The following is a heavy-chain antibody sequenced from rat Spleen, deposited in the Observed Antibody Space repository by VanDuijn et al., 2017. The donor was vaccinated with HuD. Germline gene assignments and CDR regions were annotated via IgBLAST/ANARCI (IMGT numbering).Heavy chain of an antibody. J-gene: IGHJ2*01. CDR2: IWGNGET. D-gene: IGHD1-2*01. CDR1: GFSLTSHH. V-gene: IGHV2S61*01. Sequence: QVQLKESGPGLVQPSQTLSLTCTVSGFSLTSHHVSWVRQPPGKGLEWMGLIWGNGETNYTAALKSRLSISRGTSKGQVFLKVNNLQTEDTAMYFCARSDFSSPYYFDYWGQGVMVTVSS. CDR3: ARSDFSSPYYFDY.